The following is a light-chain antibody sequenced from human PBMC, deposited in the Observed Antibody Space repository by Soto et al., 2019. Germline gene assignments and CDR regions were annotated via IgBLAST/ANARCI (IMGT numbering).Light chain of an antibody. CDR3: AAWDDSLAGFV. Sequence: QSVLTQPPSASGTPGQRVTISCSGSISNIGSNTVNWYQQLPGAAPKLLIYGNNQRPSGVPDRVSGSKSGTSASLAISGLQSEDEADYYCAAWDDSLAGFVFGTGTKVTVL. J-gene: IGLJ1*01. V-gene: IGLV1-44*01. CDR1: ISNIGSNT. CDR2: GNN.